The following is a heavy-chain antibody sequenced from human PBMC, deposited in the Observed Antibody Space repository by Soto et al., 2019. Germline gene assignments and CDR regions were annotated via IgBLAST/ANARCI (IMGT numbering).Heavy chain of an antibody. CDR1: GFSFDEYG. J-gene: IGHJ4*02. CDR2: IRWNSGDI. V-gene: IGHV3-9*01. CDR3: ATGNDFDRVGPFDY. D-gene: IGHD3-22*01. Sequence: EVQLVESGGGSVQPGRSLRLSCAASGFSFDEYGMHWVQHGPGKGLEWVSGIRWNSGDIYYADSVKVRFTIYRNNAKSSLYLQMNSQSTEVTALYDCATGNDFDRVGPFDYWGQGILFTVAT.